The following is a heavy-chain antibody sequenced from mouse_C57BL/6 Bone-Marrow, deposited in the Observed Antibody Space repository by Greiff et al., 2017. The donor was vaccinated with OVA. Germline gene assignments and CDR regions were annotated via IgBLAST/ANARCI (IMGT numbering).Heavy chain of an antibody. V-gene: IGHV5-9-1*02. Sequence: EVKLMESGEGLVKPGGSLKLSCAASGFTFSSYAMSWVRQTPEKRLEWVAYISSGGDYIYYADTVKGRFTISRDNARNTLYLQMSSLKSEDTARYYCTRDGNDGNYMDDWGQGTSVTVSS. CDR1: GFTFSSYA. CDR3: TRDGNDGNYMDD. J-gene: IGHJ4*01. CDR2: ISSGGDYI. D-gene: IGHD2-3*01.